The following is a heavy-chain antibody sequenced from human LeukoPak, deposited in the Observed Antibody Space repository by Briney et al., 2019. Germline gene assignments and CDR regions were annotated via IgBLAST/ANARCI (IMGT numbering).Heavy chain of an antibody. Sequence: SVKVSCKASEGTFSSYAISWMRQAPGQGLKWMGRIIPILGIANYAQKFQGRVTITADKSTSTAYIELCSLRSEDTAVYYCAADTMVRGVKIFDYWGQGTLVTVSS. CDR2: IIPILGIA. CDR3: AADTMVRGVKIFDY. V-gene: IGHV1-69*04. D-gene: IGHD3-10*01. J-gene: IGHJ4*02. CDR1: EGTFSSYA.